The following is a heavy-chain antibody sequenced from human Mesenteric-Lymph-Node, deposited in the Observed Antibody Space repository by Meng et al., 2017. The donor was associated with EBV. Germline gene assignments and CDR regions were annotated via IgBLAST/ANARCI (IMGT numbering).Heavy chain of an antibody. Sequence: QITLKESCPPLVKPTQTLTLTCTFSGLSLSTYGLTVNWIRQPPGGALEWLALVYWDDDKGYSPSLRSRLTITRDTSKNQVVLTMTNMDPVDTGTYFCARSGGYGTPLDYWGQGTLVTVSS. CDR2: VYWDDDK. J-gene: IGHJ4*02. V-gene: IGHV2-5*02. CDR1: GLSLSTYGLT. CDR3: ARSGGYGTPLDY. D-gene: IGHD6-25*01.